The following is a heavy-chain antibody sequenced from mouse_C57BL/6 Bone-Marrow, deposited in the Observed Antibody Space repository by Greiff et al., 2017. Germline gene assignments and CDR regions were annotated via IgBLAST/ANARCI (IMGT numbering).Heavy chain of an antibody. J-gene: IGHJ3*01. D-gene: IGHD2-3*01. Sequence: EVQLQQSGPELVKPGASVKISCKASGYTFTDYYMNWVKQSHGKSLEWIGDINPNNGGTSYNQKFKGKATLTVDKSSSTAYMELRSLTSEDSAVYYCAREDGYCPFAYWGQGTLVTVSA. CDR1: GYTFTDYY. CDR3: AREDGYCPFAY. CDR2: INPNNGGT. V-gene: IGHV1-26*01.